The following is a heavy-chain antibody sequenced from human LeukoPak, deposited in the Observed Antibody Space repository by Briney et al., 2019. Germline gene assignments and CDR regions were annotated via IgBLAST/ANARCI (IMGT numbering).Heavy chain of an antibody. D-gene: IGHD3-10*01. V-gene: IGHV3-30*04. Sequence: GGSLRLSCAASGFTFSSYAMHWVRQAPGKGLEWVAVISYDGSNKYYADSMRGRFTISRDNSKNTLCVQVNSLRAEDTAVYYCARDLNYYGSGSTTGAFDIWGQGTMVTVSS. CDR1: GFTFSSYA. J-gene: IGHJ3*02. CDR3: ARDLNYYGSGSTTGAFDI. CDR2: ISYDGSNK.